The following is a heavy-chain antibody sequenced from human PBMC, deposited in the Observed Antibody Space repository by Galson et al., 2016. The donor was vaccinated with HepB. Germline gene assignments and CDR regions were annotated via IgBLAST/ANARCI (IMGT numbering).Heavy chain of an antibody. Sequence: SLRLSCAASGFTFSSYAMHWVRQAPGKGLEWVALIAYDGTNKYYADSVKGRFTVSRDNSKNTVFLEVSSLRPEDTAVFFCARESPTSTYMDVWGKGTTVTVAS. V-gene: IGHV3-30-3*01. J-gene: IGHJ6*03. D-gene: IGHD2-2*01. CDR2: IAYDGTNK. CDR1: GFTFSSYA. CDR3: ARESPTSTYMDV.